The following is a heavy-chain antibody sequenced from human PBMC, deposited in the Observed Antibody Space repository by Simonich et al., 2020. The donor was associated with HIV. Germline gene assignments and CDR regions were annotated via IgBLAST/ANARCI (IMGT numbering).Heavy chain of an antibody. CDR2: IIGNCDSK. J-gene: IGHJ4*02. Sequence: EVQLVESGGGLVQPGGSLRLSCAASGFTFRTYAKTWVRQAQGKGLGGVISIIGNCDSKFYPNSVKGRFTISRDNSNKTLYLQMNSLRAEDTAVYYCAKDLFFNWGSHDYWGQGTLVTVSS. V-gene: IGHV3-23*04. CDR1: GFTFRTYA. CDR3: AKDLFFNWGSHDY. D-gene: IGHD7-27*01.